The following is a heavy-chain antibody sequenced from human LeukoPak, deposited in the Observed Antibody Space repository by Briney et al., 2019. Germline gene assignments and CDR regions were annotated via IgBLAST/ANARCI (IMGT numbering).Heavy chain of an antibody. V-gene: IGHV3-53*01. D-gene: IGHD6-13*01. CDR2: IYTGGDT. Sequence: GGSLRLSCGVSGFIVSRNYMSWVRQAPGKGLEWVSIIYTGGDTYYTDSVKGRFTISRDNSNNTLYLQMNSLRAEDTGMYYCARDRRYSSSWYFWNWGQGTLVTASS. CDR1: GFIVSRNY. J-gene: IGHJ4*02. CDR3: ARDRRYSSSWYFWN.